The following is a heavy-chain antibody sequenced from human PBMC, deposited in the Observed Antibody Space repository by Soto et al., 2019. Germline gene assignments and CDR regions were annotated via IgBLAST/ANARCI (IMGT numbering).Heavy chain of an antibody. CDR2: IIPIFGTA. CDR1: GGTFSSYA. V-gene: IGHV1-69*13. D-gene: IGHD1-26*01. CDR3: ARVGGRGSYQYWYFDL. J-gene: IGHJ2*01. Sequence: SVKVSCKASGGTFSSYAISWVRQAPGQGLERMGGIIPIFGTANYAQKFQGRVTITADESTSTAYMELSSLRSEDTAVYYCARVGGRGSYQYWYFDLWGRGTLVTVSS.